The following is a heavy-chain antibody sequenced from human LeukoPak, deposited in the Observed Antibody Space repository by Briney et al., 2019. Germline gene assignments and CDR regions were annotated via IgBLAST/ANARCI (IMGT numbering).Heavy chain of an antibody. J-gene: IGHJ6*02. CDR3: ARGPLGYCSSTSCYAGDYYGMDV. CDR2: IYTSGST. Sequence: ASETLSLTCTVSGGSISSYYWSWIRQPAGKGLEWIGRIYTSGSTNYNPSLKSRVTMSVDTSKNQFSLKLSSVTAADTAVYYCARGPLGYCSSTSCYAGDYYGMDVWGQGTTATVSS. CDR1: GGSISSYY. D-gene: IGHD2-2*01. V-gene: IGHV4-4*07.